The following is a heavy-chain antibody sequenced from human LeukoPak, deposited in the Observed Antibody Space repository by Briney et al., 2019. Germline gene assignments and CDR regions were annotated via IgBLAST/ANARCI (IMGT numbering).Heavy chain of an antibody. CDR1: GFPFSSYD. Sequence: PGGPLRLFCGASGFPFSSYDMNWVREAPGKGLEWVSYISGSSCYIYYADSVKGRFTLSRDNSKNTLYLQMNSRRAEDTAVYYCAKSIYSYDSSGLDYWGQGTLVTVSS. J-gene: IGHJ4*02. V-gene: IGHV3-21*01. CDR3: AKSIYSYDSSGLDY. CDR2: ISGSSCYI. D-gene: IGHD3-22*01.